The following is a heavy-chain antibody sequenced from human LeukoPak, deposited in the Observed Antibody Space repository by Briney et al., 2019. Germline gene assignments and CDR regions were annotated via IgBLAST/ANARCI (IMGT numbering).Heavy chain of an antibody. J-gene: IGHJ3*02. CDR2: IYYSGST. Sequence: SETLSPTCTVSGGSISSYYWSWIRQPPGKGLEWIGYIYYSGSTNYNPSLKSRVTISVDTSKNQFSLKLSSVTAADTAVYYCARDSSSWDAFDIWGQGTMVTVSS. CDR3: ARDSSSWDAFDI. CDR1: GGSISSYY. D-gene: IGHD6-13*01. V-gene: IGHV4-59*01.